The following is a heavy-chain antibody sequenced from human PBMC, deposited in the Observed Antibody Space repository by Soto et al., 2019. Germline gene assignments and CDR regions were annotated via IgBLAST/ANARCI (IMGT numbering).Heavy chain of an antibody. D-gene: IGHD3-3*01. J-gene: IGHJ4*02. CDR1: GVTLSSYA. V-gene: IGHV3-30*04. CDR3: ARDLRDLRVERFWSGYSDL. CDR2: ISYDGRNK. Sequence: XGSLRLSYAASGVTLSSYAVHWVRQAPGRGLDWVALISYDGRNKYYADSVKGRFTASRDNSNSTLYLQMNSLRAEDTAVYFCARDLRDLRVERFWSGYSDLWGQGNLVTVSS.